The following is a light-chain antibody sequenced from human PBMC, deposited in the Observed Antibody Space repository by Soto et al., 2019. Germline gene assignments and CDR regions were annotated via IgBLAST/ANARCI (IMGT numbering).Light chain of an antibody. J-gene: IGKJ1*01. CDR1: QSVTSN. CDR3: QQYNNWPPWT. Sequence: EIVMTQSPATLSVSPGERATLSCRASQSVTSNFAWYQQKPGQAPRLLIYDASTRATGIPARFSGSGTEFTPTIRSLQSEDFAVYYCQQYNNWPPWTFGRGTKVDIK. CDR2: DAS. V-gene: IGKV3-15*01.